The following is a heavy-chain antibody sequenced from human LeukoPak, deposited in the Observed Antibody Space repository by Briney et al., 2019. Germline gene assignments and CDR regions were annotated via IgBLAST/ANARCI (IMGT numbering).Heavy chain of an antibody. V-gene: IGHV3-66*01. CDR1: GFTVSSNY. J-gene: IGHJ4*02. CDR3: ARNRPQTSGYDFYYFDY. CDR2: IYSGGST. D-gene: IGHD5-12*01. Sequence: GGSLRLSCAASGFTVSSNYMSWVRQAPGKGLEWVSVIYSGGSTYYADSVKGRFTISRDNSKNTLYLQMNSLRAEDTAVYYCARNRPQTSGYDFYYFDYWGQGTLVSVSS.